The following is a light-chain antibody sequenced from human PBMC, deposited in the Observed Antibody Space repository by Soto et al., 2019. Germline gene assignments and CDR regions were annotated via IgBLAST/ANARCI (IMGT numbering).Light chain of an antibody. Sequence: ALTQPASVSGSPGQSITTSCTGTSSDVGAYNRVSWYQQHSGKAPKLMIYEVSNRPSGVSNRFSGSKSGNTASLTISGLQAEDEADYYCLSYTTSSSYVFGTGTKVTVL. CDR2: EVS. CDR1: SSDVGAYNR. CDR3: LSYTTSSSYV. J-gene: IGLJ1*01. V-gene: IGLV2-14*01.